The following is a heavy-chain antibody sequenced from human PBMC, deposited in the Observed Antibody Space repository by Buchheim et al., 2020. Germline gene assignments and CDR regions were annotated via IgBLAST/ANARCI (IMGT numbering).Heavy chain of an antibody. Sequence: EVQLLESGGGLVQPGGSLRLSCAASGFTFSSYAMSWVRQAQGKGLEWVSSISASGDITYHADSVKGRLTISRDNSKNTLYLQMNNVRADDTGVYYCAKNGGVALEWFGELKYFDYWGQGTL. CDR2: ISASGDIT. CDR1: GFTFSSYA. D-gene: IGHD3-10*01. J-gene: IGHJ4*02. V-gene: IGHV3-23*01. CDR3: AKNGGVALEWFGELKYFDY.